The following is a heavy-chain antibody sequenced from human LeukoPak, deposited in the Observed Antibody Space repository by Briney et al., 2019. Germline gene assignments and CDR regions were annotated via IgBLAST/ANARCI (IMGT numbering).Heavy chain of an antibody. D-gene: IGHD2/OR15-2a*01. CDR3: ARGHWPMIPLSD. CDR1: GFTFSSYG. CDR2: ILSDGSKE. V-gene: IGHV3-33*01. J-gene: IGHJ4*02. Sequence: PGGSLRLSCAASGFTFSSYGMHWVRQAPGKGLEWVAVILSDGSKEFYTDSVKGRFTISRDNSKNTLYLQMNSLRAEDTAVYYCARGHWPMIPLSDWGQGTLVTVSS.